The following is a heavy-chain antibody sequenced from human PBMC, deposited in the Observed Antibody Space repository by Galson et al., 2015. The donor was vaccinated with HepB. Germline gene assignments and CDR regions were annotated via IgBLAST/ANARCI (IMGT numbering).Heavy chain of an antibody. Sequence: SLRLSCAASGFTFSSYWMSWVRQAPEKGLEWVANIKQDGSEKYYVDSVKGRFTISRDSAKNSLYLQMNSLRAEDTAVYYCARDDGYCSSTSCLDAFDIWGQGTMVTVSS. D-gene: IGHD2-2*01. J-gene: IGHJ3*02. V-gene: IGHV3-7*03. CDR3: ARDDGYCSSTSCLDAFDI. CDR1: GFTFSSYW. CDR2: IKQDGSEK.